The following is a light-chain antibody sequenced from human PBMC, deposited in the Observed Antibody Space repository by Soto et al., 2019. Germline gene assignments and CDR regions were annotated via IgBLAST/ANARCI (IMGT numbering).Light chain of an antibody. CDR1: RSNIGSDY. V-gene: IGLV1-47*01. J-gene: IGLJ2*01. CDR2: RNN. CDR3: AAWDDSLSGPV. Sequence: QLVLTQPPSASGTPGQRVTISCSGSRSNIGSDYVYWYQQFPGTAPKLLIYRNNQRPSGVPDRFSGSKSDTSASLAISGLRSEDEAAYFCAAWDDSLSGPVFGGGTKLTVL.